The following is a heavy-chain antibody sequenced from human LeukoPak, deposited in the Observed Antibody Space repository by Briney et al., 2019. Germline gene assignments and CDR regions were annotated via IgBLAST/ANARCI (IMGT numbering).Heavy chain of an antibody. Sequence: SVKVSCKASGGTFSSYAISWVRQAPGQGLEWMGGIIPIFGTANYAQKFQGRVTITADESTSTAYMELSSLRSEDTAVYYCARSMHSYYYDSSGEFDYWGQGTLVTVSS. D-gene: IGHD3-22*01. CDR2: IIPIFGTA. J-gene: IGHJ4*02. CDR1: GGTFSSYA. V-gene: IGHV1-69*13. CDR3: ARSMHSYYYDSSGEFDY.